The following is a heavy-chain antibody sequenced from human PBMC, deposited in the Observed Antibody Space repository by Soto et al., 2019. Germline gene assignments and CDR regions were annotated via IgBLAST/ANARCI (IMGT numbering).Heavy chain of an antibody. Sequence: EVQLLDSGGGLVQPGGSLRLSCAASGFTFRTYGMSWVRQAPGKGLEWVSSISGRGDSTYYADSVKGRFTISRDNSKNTLYLQMNSLRADDTAVYYCATKGPPRNAFDIWGQGTMVTVSS. J-gene: IGHJ3*02. CDR2: ISGRGDST. CDR1: GFTFRTYG. V-gene: IGHV3-23*01. CDR3: ATKGPPRNAFDI.